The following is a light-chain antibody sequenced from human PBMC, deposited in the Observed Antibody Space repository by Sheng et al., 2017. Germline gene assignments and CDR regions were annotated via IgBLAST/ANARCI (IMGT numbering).Light chain of an antibody. V-gene: IGLV1-40*01. Sequence: QSVLTQPPSVSGAPGQRVTISCTGSTSNIGAGSDVHWYQQLPGTAPRLLIYTNNNRPSGVPDRFSGSTSGTSASLAITGLQPEDEAYYYCQSYDSSLSGYVFGTGTKVTVL. CDR2: TNN. CDR1: TSNIGAGSD. J-gene: IGLJ1*01. CDR3: QSYDSSLSGYV.